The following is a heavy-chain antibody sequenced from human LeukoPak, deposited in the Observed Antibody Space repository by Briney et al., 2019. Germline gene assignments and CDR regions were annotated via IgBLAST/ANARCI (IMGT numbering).Heavy chain of an antibody. D-gene: IGHD5-24*01. V-gene: IGHV3-21*01. CDR1: GFTFSSYS. CDR3: AREEMATMSGGYFAY. Sequence: GGSLRLSCAASGFTFSSYSMNWVRQAPGKGLEWVSSISSSSSYIYYADSVKGRFTISRDNAKNSLYLQMNSLRAEDTAVYYCAREEMATMSGGYFAYWGQGTLVTVSS. J-gene: IGHJ4*02. CDR2: ISSSSSYI.